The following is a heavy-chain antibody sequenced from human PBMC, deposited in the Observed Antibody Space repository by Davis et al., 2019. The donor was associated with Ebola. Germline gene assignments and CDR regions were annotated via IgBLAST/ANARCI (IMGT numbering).Heavy chain of an antibody. J-gene: IGHJ4*02. CDR3: TSIFGVVS. Sequence: PGGSLRLSFTAPGFTFGDYAMSWVRQAPGKGLEWVGFIRSKAYGGTTEYAASVKGRFTISRDDSKSIAYLQMNSLKTEDTAVYYCTSIFGVVSWGQGTLVTVSS. CDR1: GFTFGDYA. D-gene: IGHD3-3*01. CDR2: IRSKAYGGTT. V-gene: IGHV3-49*04.